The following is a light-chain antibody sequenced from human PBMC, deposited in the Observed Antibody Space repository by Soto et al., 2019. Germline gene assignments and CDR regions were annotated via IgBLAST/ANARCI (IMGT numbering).Light chain of an antibody. CDR2: AAS. V-gene: IGKV1-39*01. CDR1: QSISSY. J-gene: IGKJ1*01. Sequence: EIQITHSPSSLSASLGDRVTITCRASQSISSYLNWYQQKPEKAPKLLIYAASSWQSGVPSRFSGSGSGTDFTLTISSLQPEDFATYYCQQSYSTPWTFGQGTKVDIK. CDR3: QQSYSTPWT.